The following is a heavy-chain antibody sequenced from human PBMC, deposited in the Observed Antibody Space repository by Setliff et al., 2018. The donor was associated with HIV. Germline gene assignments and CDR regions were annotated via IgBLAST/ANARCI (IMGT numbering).Heavy chain of an antibody. CDR3: ARGRRSTSSYYYYYYMDV. Sequence: PSETLSLTCTVSGGSISNYYWSWIRQPPGKGLEWIGYIYPIGSPDFPSGNTVYNPSFRSRVTLSLDTSKNQFSLKLTSVTAADAAVYYCARGRRSTSSYYYYYYMDVWGKGTTVTVSS. V-gene: IGHV4-4*08. CDR1: GGSISNYY. CDR2: IYPIGSPDFPSGNT. J-gene: IGHJ6*03. D-gene: IGHD2-2*01.